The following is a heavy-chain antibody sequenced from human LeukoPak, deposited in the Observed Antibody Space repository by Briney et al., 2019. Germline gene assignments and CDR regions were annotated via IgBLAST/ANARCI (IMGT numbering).Heavy chain of an antibody. V-gene: IGHV1-2*02. CDR3: ASGPHYYYNYMDG. Sequence: GASVTVSFQASGYTFTGYYMHWVRQAPGQGFEWMGWINPNSGGTNYAQKFQGRVTMTRDTSISTAYMELSRLRSDDTAVYYCASGPHYYYNYMDGWRKGTKVTVSS. CDR2: INPNSGGT. CDR1: GYTFTGYY. J-gene: IGHJ6*03.